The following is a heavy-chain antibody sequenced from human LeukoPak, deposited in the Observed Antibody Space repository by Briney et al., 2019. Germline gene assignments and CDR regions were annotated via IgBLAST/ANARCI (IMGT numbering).Heavy chain of an antibody. Sequence: PSETLSLTCTVSGGSISSYYWSWIRQPPGKGLEWIGYIYYSGSTNYNPSLKSRVTISVDTSKNQFSLKLSSVTAADTAVYYCARHSKNIDYFDYWGQGTLVTVSS. V-gene: IGHV4-59*08. J-gene: IGHJ4*02. CDR2: IYYSGST. CDR3: ARHSKNIDYFDY. CDR1: GGSISSYY. D-gene: IGHD2/OR15-2a*01.